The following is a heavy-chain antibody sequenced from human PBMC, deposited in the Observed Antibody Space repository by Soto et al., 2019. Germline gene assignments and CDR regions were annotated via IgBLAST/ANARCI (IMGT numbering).Heavy chain of an antibody. CDR2: IIPTLGAA. V-gene: IGHV1-69*13. CDR3: ATYYNSGVFHFGS. Sequence: ASVKVSFKASGGTFSNYAFSWVRQAPGQGLKWMGGIIPTLGAANFAQKFQGRLTITADESTSTAYMELSSLRSEDTAVYYCATYYNSGVFHFGSWGQGTLVTVSS. D-gene: IGHD3-22*01. J-gene: IGHJ4*02. CDR1: GGTFSNYA.